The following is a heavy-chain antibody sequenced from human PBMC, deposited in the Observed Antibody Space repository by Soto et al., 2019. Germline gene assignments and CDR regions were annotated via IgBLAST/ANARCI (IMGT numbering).Heavy chain of an antibody. Sequence: LXLSCVDSGFSFRSYAMSWCRQAPGKGLEWVSSITSSGDRTHYADSVKGRFTISRDNSKNTLYLQMNSLRGEDTARYYCATPGPVESYGPYYGMDFWGQGTTVTVSS. V-gene: IGHV3-23*01. J-gene: IGHJ6*02. CDR2: ITSSGDRT. D-gene: IGHD5-18*01. CDR1: GFSFRSYA. CDR3: ATPGPVESYGPYYGMDF.